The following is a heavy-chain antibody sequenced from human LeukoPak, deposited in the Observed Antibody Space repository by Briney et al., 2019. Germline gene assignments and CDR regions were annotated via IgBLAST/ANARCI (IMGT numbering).Heavy chain of an antibody. J-gene: IGHJ4*02. Sequence: ASVKVSCNASGYTFTSYYMHWVRQAPGQGLEWMGGIIPIFRTTNYAQKFQGRVTITADESTSTAYMELSSLRSEDTAVYYCARDASIYDSRAYYYLWWGQGTLVTVSS. CDR2: IIPIFRTT. V-gene: IGHV1-69*13. CDR3: ARDASIYDSRAYYYLW. D-gene: IGHD3-22*01. CDR1: GYTFTSYY.